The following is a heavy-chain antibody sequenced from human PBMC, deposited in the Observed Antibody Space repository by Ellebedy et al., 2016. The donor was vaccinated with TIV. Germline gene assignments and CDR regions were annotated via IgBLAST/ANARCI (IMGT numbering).Heavy chain of an antibody. CDR1: GFTFSNVW. CDR2: IKSKGDGETT. D-gene: IGHD3-22*01. Sequence: GESLKISCAASGFTFSNVWMNWVRQAPGKGLEGVGRIKSKGDGETTEYAAPVKGRFTISSDDSKNTLYLQMNSLKTEDTAVYYCTTTMYYYDSGGYPTGDVLDIWGQGTIVTVSS. V-gene: IGHV3-15*07. CDR3: TTTMYYYDSGGYPTGDVLDI. J-gene: IGHJ3*02.